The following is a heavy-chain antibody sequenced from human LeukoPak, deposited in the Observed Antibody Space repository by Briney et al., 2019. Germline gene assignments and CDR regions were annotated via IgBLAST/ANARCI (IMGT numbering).Heavy chain of an antibody. CDR3: ARNRFNLFSYYFEY. Sequence: PGRSLRLSCAASGFTFSSYGMHWVRQAPGKGLEWVAVIWYDGSNKYYADSMKGRFTISRDNAKSSLYLQMNSLRAEDSAVYYCARNRFNLFSYYFEYWGQGTLVTVPS. D-gene: IGHD3-3*01. CDR1: GFTFSSYG. CDR2: IWYDGSNK. J-gene: IGHJ4*02. V-gene: IGHV3-33*01.